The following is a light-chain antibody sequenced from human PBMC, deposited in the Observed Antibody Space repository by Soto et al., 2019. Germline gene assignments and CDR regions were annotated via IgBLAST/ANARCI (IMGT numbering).Light chain of an antibody. CDR2: DVS. CDR1: SSDVGGYNY. CDR3: SSYTSSSTWV. V-gene: IGLV2-14*01. Sequence: QSALTQPASVSGSPGQSITISCTGTSSDVGGYNYVSWYQQHPGKAPKLMIYDVSNLPSGVSNRFSGSKSGNTASLTISGLQAADEADYYCSSYTSSSTWVFGGGTKLTVL. J-gene: IGLJ3*02.